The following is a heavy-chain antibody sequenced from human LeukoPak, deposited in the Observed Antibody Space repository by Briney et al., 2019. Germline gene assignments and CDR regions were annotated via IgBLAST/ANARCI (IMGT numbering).Heavy chain of an antibody. CDR2: ILTTGESATTDYGTT. D-gene: IGHD2-21*02. Sequence: GGSLRLSCXASGFTFSSYAMSWVRQAAGKGLEWVGRILTTGESATTDYGTTDYAAPVKGRFTISRDDSKNTLYLQMNSLKTEDTAVYYCTTRVVTTNDFWGQGILVTVSS. V-gene: IGHV3-15*01. CDR1: GFTFSSYA. J-gene: IGHJ4*02. CDR3: TTRVVTTNDF.